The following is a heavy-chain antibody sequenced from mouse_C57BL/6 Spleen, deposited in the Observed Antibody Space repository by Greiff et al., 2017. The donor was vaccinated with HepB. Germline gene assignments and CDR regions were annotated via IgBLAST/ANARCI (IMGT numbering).Heavy chain of an antibody. CDR3: ARSDGYAHWYFDV. J-gene: IGHJ1*03. D-gene: IGHD2-3*01. V-gene: IGHV1-55*01. Sequence: QVQLQQPGAELVKPGASVKMSCKASGYTFTSYWMTWVKQRPGQGLEWIGDIYPGSGSTNYNEKFKSKATLTVDTSSSTAYMQLSSLTSEDSAVYYCARSDGYAHWYFDVWGTGTTVTVSS. CDR1: GYTFTSYW. CDR2: IYPGSGST.